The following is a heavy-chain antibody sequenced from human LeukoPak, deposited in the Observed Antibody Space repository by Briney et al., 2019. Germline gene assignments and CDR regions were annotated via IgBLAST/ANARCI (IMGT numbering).Heavy chain of an antibody. J-gene: IGHJ4*02. Sequence: GRSLRLSCAASGFTFSSYAMHWVRQAPGKGLEWVAVISYDGSNKYYADSVKGRFTISRDNSKNTLYLQMNSLRAEDTAVYYCAKVLRWPSSFDYWGQGTLVTVSS. CDR3: AKVLRWPSSFDY. CDR2: ISYDGSNK. CDR1: GFTFSSYA. V-gene: IGHV3-30*04. D-gene: IGHD4-23*01.